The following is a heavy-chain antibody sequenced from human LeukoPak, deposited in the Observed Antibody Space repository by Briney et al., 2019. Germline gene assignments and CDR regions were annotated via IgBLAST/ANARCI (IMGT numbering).Heavy chain of an antibody. CDR2: ISGSGGST. CDR3: AKEGRYDFWSCYYSSVAFDY. D-gene: IGHD3-3*01. Sequence: GGSLRLSCEAAGFTFSSYAMSWVSHAQGKGLEWVSAISGSGGSTYYADSVKGRFTISRDNSKNTLYLQMNSLRAEDTAVYYCAKEGRYDFWSCYYSSVAFDYWGQGTLVTVSS. J-gene: IGHJ4*02. V-gene: IGHV3-23*01. CDR1: GFTFSSYA.